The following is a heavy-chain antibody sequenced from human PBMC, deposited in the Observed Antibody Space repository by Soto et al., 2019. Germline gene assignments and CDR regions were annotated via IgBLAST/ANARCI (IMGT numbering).Heavy chain of an antibody. Sequence: AVKVSCKASGYTFTGYYMHWVRQAPGQGLEWMGWINPNSGGTNYAQKFQGRVTMTRDTSISTAYMELSRLRSDDTAVYYCARSYLMTAAFDIWGQGTMVTVSS. CDR2: INPNSGGT. CDR1: GYTFTGYY. V-gene: IGHV1-2*02. D-gene: IGHD2-21*02. J-gene: IGHJ3*02. CDR3: ARSYLMTAAFDI.